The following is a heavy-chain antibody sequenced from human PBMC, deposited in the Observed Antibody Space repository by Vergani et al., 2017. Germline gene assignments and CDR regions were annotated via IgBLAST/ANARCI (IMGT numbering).Heavy chain of an antibody. D-gene: IGHD6-19*01. J-gene: IGHJ4*02. CDR1: GFTFSSYG. CDR2: IWYDGNNK. Sequence: VQLVESGGGVVQPGRSLRLSCAASGFTFSSYGMHWVRQAPGKGLEWVAVIWYDGNNKYYADSVKGRFTISRDNSKNTLYLQMNSLRAEDTAVYYCARAIRGWSSLDYWGQGTLVTVSS. CDR3: ARAIRGWSSLDY. V-gene: IGHV3-33*08.